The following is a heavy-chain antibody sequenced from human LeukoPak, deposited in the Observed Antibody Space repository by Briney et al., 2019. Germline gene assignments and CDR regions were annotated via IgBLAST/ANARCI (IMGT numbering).Heavy chain of an antibody. CDR3: AKDADTATIIYWYFDL. D-gene: IGHD5-18*01. Sequence: GGSLRLSCTASGFTLSSFGMHWVRQAPGKGLEWVAVISDDGSNTYYADSVKGRFTISRDNSKNTLYLQLNSLRAEDTAVYYCAKDADTATIIYWYFDLWGRGTLSLSPQ. CDR1: GFTLSSFG. CDR2: ISDDGSNT. J-gene: IGHJ2*01. V-gene: IGHV3-30*18.